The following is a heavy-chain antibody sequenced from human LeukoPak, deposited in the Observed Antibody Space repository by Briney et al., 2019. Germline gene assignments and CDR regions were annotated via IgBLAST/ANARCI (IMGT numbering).Heavy chain of an antibody. CDR1: GFTFSTDG. D-gene: IGHD1-26*01. V-gene: IGHV3-30*18. CDR2: ISYDGSNK. Sequence: GGSLRLSCAASGFTFSTDGMHWVRQAPGKGLEWVAVISYDGSNKYYADSVKGRFTISRDNSKNTLYLQMNSLRAEDTAVYYCAKGGTSGSYSDYFDYWGQGTLVTVSS. J-gene: IGHJ4*02. CDR3: AKGGTSGSYSDYFDY.